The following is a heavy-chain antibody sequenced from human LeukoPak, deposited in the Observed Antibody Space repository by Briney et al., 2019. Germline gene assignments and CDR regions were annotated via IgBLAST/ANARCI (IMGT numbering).Heavy chain of an antibody. D-gene: IGHD3-10*01. Sequence: GGSLRLSCAASGFTFSSYAVHWVRQAPGKGLEWVALISYDGSNKYYADSVKGRFTVSRDNSKNILYLQMNSLRAEDTAVYYCARSQDGSGSYFYYFYIDVWGKGTTV. CDR2: ISYDGSNK. J-gene: IGHJ6*03. CDR3: ARSQDGSGSYFYYFYIDV. V-gene: IGHV3-30*14. CDR1: GFTFSSYA.